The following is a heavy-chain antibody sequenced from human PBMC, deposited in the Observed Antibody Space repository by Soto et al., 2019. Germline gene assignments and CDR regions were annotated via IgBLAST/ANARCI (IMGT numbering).Heavy chain of an antibody. D-gene: IGHD3-22*01. Sequence: EVQLVESGGGLVQPGGSLRLSCAASGFTFSSYSMNWVRQAPGKGLEWISYISSHSSTLYYADSVKGRFTISRDNAGNSLYLQMNSLRDEDTAVYYCVRGTYYYDSSGYYHWYFDLWGRGTLVTVSS. CDR1: GFTFSSYS. CDR2: ISSHSSTL. V-gene: IGHV3-48*02. CDR3: VRGTYYYDSSGYYHWYFDL. J-gene: IGHJ2*01.